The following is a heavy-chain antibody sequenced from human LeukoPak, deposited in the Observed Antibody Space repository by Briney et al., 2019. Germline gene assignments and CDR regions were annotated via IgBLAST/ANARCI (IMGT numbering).Heavy chain of an antibody. CDR1: GFAFSSYS. CDR2: ITSDSNII. J-gene: IGHJ5*02. D-gene: IGHD7-27*01. CDR3: ARVGTTGVNNWFDP. Sequence: GGSLRLSCAASGFAFSSYSMNWLRQAPGKGLEWVSFITSDSNIIHYADSVKGRFTISRDNAKNSLFLQVNSLGDEDTAVYYCARVGTTGVNNWFDPWGQGTLVTVSS. V-gene: IGHV3-48*02.